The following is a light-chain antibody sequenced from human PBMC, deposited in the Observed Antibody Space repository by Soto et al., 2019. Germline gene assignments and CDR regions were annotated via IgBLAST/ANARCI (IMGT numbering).Light chain of an antibody. V-gene: IGKV3-20*01. Sequence: DIVMTHSQVTLSVSPCERATLSFRASQSISSNLAWYQQKPGQAPRLVIYGASSRATGIPNRFSGSGSGTDFTLTISRLEPEDFAVYYCQQYGNSPQTFGQGTKVDIK. J-gene: IGKJ1*01. CDR3: QQYGNSPQT. CDR1: QSISSN. CDR2: GAS.